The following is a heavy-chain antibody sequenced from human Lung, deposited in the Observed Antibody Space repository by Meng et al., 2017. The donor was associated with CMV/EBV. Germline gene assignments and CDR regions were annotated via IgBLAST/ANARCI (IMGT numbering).Heavy chain of an antibody. CDR3: AKDYTNTWSNFFDS. V-gene: IGHV3-30*02. D-gene: IGHD6-13*01. CDR2: MRYGGDDI. Sequence: GESXKISXEASGFPFSDYGMHWVRQVSGKGLEWVAFMRYGGDDIYYRDSVRGRFTVSRDYSKNTLYLQMDSLRPGHTALYYCAKDYTNTWSNFFDSWGRGXLVTVSS. CDR1: GFPFSDYG. J-gene: IGHJ4*02.